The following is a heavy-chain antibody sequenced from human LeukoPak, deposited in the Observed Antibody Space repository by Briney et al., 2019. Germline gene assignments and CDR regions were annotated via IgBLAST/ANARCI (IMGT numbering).Heavy chain of an antibody. V-gene: IGHV4-39*07. CDR2: LHYSGNI. D-gene: IGHD4-23*01. J-gene: IGHJ4*02. Sequence: SETLSLTCTVSGGSSSSTNYYWAWIRQPPGEGLEWIGSLHYSGNIFYNPSLKSRVTMSVDTSRNQFSLKLSSVTAADTAVYYCARGLPDGGSSFDYWGQGTLVTVSS. CDR3: ARGLPDGGSSFDY. CDR1: GGSSSSTNYY.